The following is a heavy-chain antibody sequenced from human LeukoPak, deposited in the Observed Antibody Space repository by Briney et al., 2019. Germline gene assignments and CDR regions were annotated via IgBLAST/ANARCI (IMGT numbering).Heavy chain of an antibody. Sequence: GGSLRLSCAASGFTFSSYNLNWVRQAPGKGLEWVSYISTSSGTIFYADSVKGRFTISRDNAKNSLYLQMNSLRAEDTAVYYCARGGDPDYWGQGTLVTVSS. V-gene: IGHV3-48*04. D-gene: IGHD2-21*02. CDR2: ISTSSGTI. CDR3: ARGGDPDY. J-gene: IGHJ4*02. CDR1: GFTFSSYN.